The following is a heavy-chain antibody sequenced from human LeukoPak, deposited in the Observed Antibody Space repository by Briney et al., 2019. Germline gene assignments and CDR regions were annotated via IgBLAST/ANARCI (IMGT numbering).Heavy chain of an antibody. CDR1: GFTFSSYG. J-gene: IGHJ6*02. CDR3: ARGWGDIVVVTAIKDYYYGMDV. D-gene: IGHD2-21*02. Sequence: GGSLRLSCAASGFTFSSYGMHWVRQAPGKGLEWVAVIWYDGSNKYYADSVKGRFTISRDNSKDTLYLQMNSLRAEDTAVYYCARGWGDIVVVTAIKDYYYGMDVWGQGTTVTVSS. CDR2: IWYDGSNK. V-gene: IGHV3-33*01.